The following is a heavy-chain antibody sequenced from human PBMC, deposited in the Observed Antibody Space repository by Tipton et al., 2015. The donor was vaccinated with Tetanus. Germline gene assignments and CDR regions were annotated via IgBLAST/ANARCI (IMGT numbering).Heavy chain of an antibody. J-gene: IGHJ6*02. D-gene: IGHD5-12*01. CDR3: AKQHVPSGYDRIGLLTPAISSGMDV. V-gene: IGHV3-23*01. CDR1: GFTFSDYS. CDR2: ISGSGGST. Sequence: SLRLSCIASGFTFSDYSMNWVRQAPGKGLEWVSAISGSGGSTYYADSVKGRFTISRDNSKNTLYLQMNSLRAEDTAVYYCAKQHVPSGYDRIGLLTPAISSGMDVWGQGTTVTASS.